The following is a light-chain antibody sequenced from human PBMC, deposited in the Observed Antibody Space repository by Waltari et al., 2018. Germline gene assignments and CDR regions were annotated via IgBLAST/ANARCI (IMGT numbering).Light chain of an antibody. CDR3: QAWDSSTAE. CDR1: NLGDTY. CDR2: QDS. V-gene: IGLV3-1*01. J-gene: IGLJ2*01. Sequence: SYELTQPPSVSVSPGQKASTTCSGANLGDTYAYWYQQKAGQSPVLVIYQDSKRPSGIPERFSGSNSGNTATLTISGTQAMDEADYYCQAWDSSTAEFGGGTKLTVL.